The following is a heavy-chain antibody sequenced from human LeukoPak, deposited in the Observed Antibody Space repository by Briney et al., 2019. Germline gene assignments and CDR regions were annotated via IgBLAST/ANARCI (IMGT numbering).Heavy chain of an antibody. Sequence: GGSLRLSCAASGFTFRDYAMTWVRQAPGKGPEWGSTFCAGGNRTYYADSVKCRFIITRDNSKNTLYLQMNSLRAEDTAVYYCAKVLSKIYIYGPFDYWGQGALVTVSS. CDR1: GFTFRDYA. D-gene: IGHD3-10*01. CDR3: AKVLSKIYIYGPFDY. CDR2: FCAGGNRT. J-gene: IGHJ4*02. V-gene: IGHV3-23*01.